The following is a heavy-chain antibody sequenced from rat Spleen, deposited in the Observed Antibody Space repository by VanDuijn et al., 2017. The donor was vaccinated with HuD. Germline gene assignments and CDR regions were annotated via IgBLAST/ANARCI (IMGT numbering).Heavy chain of an antibody. V-gene: IGHV3-1*01. Sequence: EVQLQESGPGLVKPFQSLSLTCSVTGYSITSHYRGWIRKFTGNKMEWIGNITYSGSTSYNPSLKSRISITTDTSKNQFFLQLNSVTTEDTATYYCARDYYSSYLDAWGQGASVTVSS. CDR1: GYSITSHY. CDR2: ITYSGST. CDR3: ARDYYSSYLDA. J-gene: IGHJ4*01. D-gene: IGHD1-2*01.